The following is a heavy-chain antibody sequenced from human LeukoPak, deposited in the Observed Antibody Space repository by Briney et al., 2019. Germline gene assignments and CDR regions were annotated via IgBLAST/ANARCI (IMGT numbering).Heavy chain of an antibody. CDR3: ARVGKARGTATTIINWFDP. J-gene: IGHJ5*02. D-gene: IGHD3-9*01. Sequence: SETLSLTCAVYGGSFSGYYWSWIRQPPGKGLEWIGEINHSGSTNYNPSLKSRVTISVDTSKNQFSLKLSSVTAADTAVYYCARVGKARGTATTIINWFDPWGQGTLVTVSS. V-gene: IGHV4-34*01. CDR2: INHSGST. CDR1: GGSFSGYY.